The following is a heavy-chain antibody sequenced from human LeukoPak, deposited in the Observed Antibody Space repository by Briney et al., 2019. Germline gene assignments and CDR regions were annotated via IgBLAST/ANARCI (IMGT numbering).Heavy chain of an antibody. J-gene: IGHJ3*02. D-gene: IGHD6-19*01. V-gene: IGHV4-28*01. CDR2: IYYSGNT. Sequence: SDTLSLTCAVSGYSIRRNNWRAWIRQPPGKGLEWIGYIYYSGNTYYNPYNPSLTSRVTMSVDTSKNQFSLKLDSVTEIDTAMYYCARNQAVAANRGAFDIWGQGTMVTVSS. CDR3: ARNQAVAANRGAFDI. CDR1: GYSIRRNNW.